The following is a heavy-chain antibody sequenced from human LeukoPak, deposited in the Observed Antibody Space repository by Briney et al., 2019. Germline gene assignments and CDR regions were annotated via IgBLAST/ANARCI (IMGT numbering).Heavy chain of an antibody. CDR3: ARGFRGWYAEGFDY. Sequence: GGSLRLSCAASEFSVGSNYMTWVRQAPGKGLEWVSLIYSGGSTYYADSVKGRFTISRDNSKNTLYLQMNSLRAEDTAVYYCARGFRGWYAEGFDYWGQGTLVTVSS. D-gene: IGHD6-19*01. V-gene: IGHV3-66*01. J-gene: IGHJ4*02. CDR2: IYSGGST. CDR1: EFSVGSNY.